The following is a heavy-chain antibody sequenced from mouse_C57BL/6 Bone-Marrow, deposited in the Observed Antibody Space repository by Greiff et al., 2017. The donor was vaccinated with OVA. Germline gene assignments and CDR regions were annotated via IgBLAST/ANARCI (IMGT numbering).Heavy chain of an antibody. CDR3: TREDTTVVDWYFDV. J-gene: IGHJ1*03. CDR2: ISSGGDYI. V-gene: IGHV5-9-1*02. Sequence: EVKLVESGEGLVKPGGSLKLSCAASGFTFSSYAMSWVRQTPEKRLEWVAYISSGGDYIYYADTVKGRFTISRDNARNTLYLQMSSLKSEDTAMYYCTREDTTVVDWYFDVWGTGTTVTVSS. D-gene: IGHD1-1*01. CDR1: GFTFSSYA.